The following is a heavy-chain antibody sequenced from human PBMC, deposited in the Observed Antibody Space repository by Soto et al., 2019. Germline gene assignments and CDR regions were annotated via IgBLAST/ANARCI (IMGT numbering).Heavy chain of an antibody. CDR1: GFTFASHA. CDR3: AKNEAYYDFWGASDWFDS. CDR2: VTGSGRTT. J-gene: IGHJ5*01. Sequence: EVQLLESGGGLVQPGGSLRLSCVASGFTFASHAITWFRQAPGRGLEWVSTVTGSGRTTYYGDSVKGRFTISRDKSKNTVSLQMNSLRAEDTAVYYCAKNEAYYDFWGASDWFDSWGQGTLVTVSS. D-gene: IGHD3-3*01. V-gene: IGHV3-23*01.